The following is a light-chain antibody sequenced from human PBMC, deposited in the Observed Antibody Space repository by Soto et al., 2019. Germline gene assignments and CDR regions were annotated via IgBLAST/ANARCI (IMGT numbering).Light chain of an antibody. J-gene: IGLJ2*01. CDR2: EVT. CDR3: SSYTTSSTRV. Sequence: QSVLTQPASVSGSPGQSITISCTGTSSDVGAYNYVSWYQQHPGKAPKLMIYEVTNRPLGVSYRFSGSKSGNTASLTISGLQTEDEADYYCSSYTTSSTRVFGGGTQLTVL. CDR1: SSDVGAYNY. V-gene: IGLV2-14*01.